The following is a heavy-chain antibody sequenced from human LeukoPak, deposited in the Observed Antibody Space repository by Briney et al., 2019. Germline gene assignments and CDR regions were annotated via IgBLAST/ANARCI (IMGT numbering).Heavy chain of an antibody. Sequence: GSSVTVSYMDSGYTFNDYYMQWLRQAPGDRREWTGWICPNSGGTNYAQKFQGRVTMTRDTSISTAYMELSRLRSDDTAVYYCARAPLRYFDWLEAYSWFDRWGQGTLVTVSS. CDR2: ICPNSGGT. V-gene: IGHV1-2*02. D-gene: IGHD3-9*01. CDR3: ARAPLRYFDWLEAYSWFDR. CDR1: GYTFNDYY. J-gene: IGHJ5*02.